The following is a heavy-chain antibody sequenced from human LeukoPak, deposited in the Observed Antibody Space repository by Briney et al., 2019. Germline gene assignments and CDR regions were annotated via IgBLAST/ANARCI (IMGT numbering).Heavy chain of an antibody. CDR3: ARDSRSGVFGVAPFDY. V-gene: IGHV3-11*04. J-gene: IGHJ4*02. D-gene: IGHD3-3*01. CDR1: GFTFSDYY. Sequence: PGGPLRLSCAASGFTFSDYYMSWIRQAPGKGLEWVSYISSSGSTIYYADSVKGRFTISRDNAKNSLYLQMNSLRAEDTAVYYCARDSRSGVFGVAPFDYWGQGTLVTVSS. CDR2: ISSSGSTI.